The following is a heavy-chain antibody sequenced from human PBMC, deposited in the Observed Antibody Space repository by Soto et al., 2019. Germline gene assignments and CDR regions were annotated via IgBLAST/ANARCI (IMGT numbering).Heavy chain of an antibody. CDR3: ARDHSEGLEWPLYYFDY. Sequence: ASVKVSCKASGYTFTSYYMHWVRQAPGQGLEWMGIINPSGGSTRYEQKFQGRVTMTRDTSTSTVYMELSSLRSEDTAVYYCARDHSEGLEWPLYYFDYWGQGTLVTVSS. V-gene: IGHV1-46*01. J-gene: IGHJ4*02. CDR1: GYTFTSYY. D-gene: IGHD3-3*01. CDR2: INPSGGST.